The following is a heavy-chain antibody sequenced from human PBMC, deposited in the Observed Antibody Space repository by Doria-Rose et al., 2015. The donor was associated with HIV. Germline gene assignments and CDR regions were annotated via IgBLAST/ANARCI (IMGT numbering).Heavy chain of an antibody. CDR3: ARIKSSRWYHKYYFDF. CDR2: IFSDDER. V-gene: IGHV2-26*01. Sequence: QITLKESGPVLVKPTETLTLTCTVSGVSLSSPGMDVSWIRQPPGQALEWLAHIFSDDERSYKTSLKSRLTISRGTSKSQVVLTMTDMNPVDTATYYCARIKSSRWYHKYYFDFWGQGTLVIVSA. D-gene: IGHD6-13*01. J-gene: IGHJ4*02. CDR1: GVSLSSPGMD.